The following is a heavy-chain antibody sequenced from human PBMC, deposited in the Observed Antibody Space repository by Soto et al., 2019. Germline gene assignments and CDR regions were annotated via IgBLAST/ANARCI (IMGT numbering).Heavy chain of an antibody. J-gene: IGHJ4*02. V-gene: IGHV4-59*01. CDR3: AGGYDSSGYYQYYFDY. Sequence: QVQLQESGPGLVKPSETLSLTCTVSGGSISSYYWSWIRQPPGKGLEWIGYIYYSGSTNYNPSLKSRVTISVDTSKNQFSLKLSSVTAAETAVYYCAGGYDSSGYYQYYFDYWGQGTLVTVSS. CDR1: GGSISSYY. CDR2: IYYSGST. D-gene: IGHD3-22*01.